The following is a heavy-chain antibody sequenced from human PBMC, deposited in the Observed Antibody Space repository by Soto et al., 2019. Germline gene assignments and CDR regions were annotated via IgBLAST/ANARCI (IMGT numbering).Heavy chain of an antibody. V-gene: IGHV1-18*01. D-gene: IGHD2-15*01. CDR2: ISTKNGHT. CDR1: GYIFNTYG. Sequence: ASVKVSCNPSGYIFNTYGIAWVRQAPGQGLEWMGWISTKNGHTKYAQKLQDRVTLTTDTSTSTAYMELRSLRPDDTAVYHCIKDDCSGDTSYLGHRGQGTLVTVSS. J-gene: IGHJ4*02. CDR3: IKDDCSGDTSYLGH.